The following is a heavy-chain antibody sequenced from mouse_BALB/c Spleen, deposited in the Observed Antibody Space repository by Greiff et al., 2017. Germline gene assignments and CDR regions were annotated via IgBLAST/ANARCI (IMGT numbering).Heavy chain of an antibody. CDR1: GYTFTSYY. CDR3: TRFVITTGNLYYYAMDY. D-gene: IGHD2-4*01. J-gene: IGHJ4*01. Sequence: QVQLQQSGAELVKPGASVKLSCKASGYTFTSYYMYWVKQRPGQGLEWIGEVNPSNGGTNFNEKFKSKATLTVDKSSSTAYMQLSSLTSEDSAVYYCTRFVITTGNLYYYAMDYWGQGTSVTVSS. CDR2: VNPSNGGT. V-gene: IGHV1S81*02.